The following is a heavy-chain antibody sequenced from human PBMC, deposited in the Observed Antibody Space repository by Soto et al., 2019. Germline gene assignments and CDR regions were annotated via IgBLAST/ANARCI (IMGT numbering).Heavy chain of an antibody. J-gene: IGHJ6*02. CDR1: GGSISSGGYY. CDR2: IYYSGST. Sequence: KASETLSLTCTVSGGSISSGGYYWSWIRQHPGKGLEWIGYIYYSGSTYYNPSLKSRVTISVDTSKNQFSLRLSSVTAADTAVYYCERVGGRSSWDYGMDVWGQGTTVTVYS. CDR3: ERVGGRSSWDYGMDV. V-gene: IGHV4-31*03. D-gene: IGHD6-13*01.